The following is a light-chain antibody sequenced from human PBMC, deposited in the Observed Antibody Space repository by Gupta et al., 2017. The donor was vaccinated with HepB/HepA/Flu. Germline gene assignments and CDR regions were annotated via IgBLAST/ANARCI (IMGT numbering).Light chain of an antibody. Sequence: DIQMTQSPPSLSASVGDRVTITCQASQDISNYLNWYQQNPGKAPKLLIYDASNLETGVPSRFSGSGSGTDFTFTISKQQPEDIATYYCQQDGQLPLTFGHGTKVDIK. CDR1: QDISNY. CDR3: QQDGQLPLT. CDR2: DAS. J-gene: IGKJ3*01. V-gene: IGKV1-33*01.